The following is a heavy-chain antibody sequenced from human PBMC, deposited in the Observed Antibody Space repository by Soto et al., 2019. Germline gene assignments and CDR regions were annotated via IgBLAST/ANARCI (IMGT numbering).Heavy chain of an antibody. Sequence: QLQLQESGPGLVKPSETLSLTCTVSGGSISSSSYYWGWIRQPPGKGLELIGSIYYSGSTYYTPSLKSRVTISLDTSKTQFSLGRSSVTAADTAVYYCARRGSSSSRGYFDYWGQGTLVTVSS. CDR3: ARRGSSSSRGYFDY. J-gene: IGHJ4*02. CDR1: GGSISSSSYY. V-gene: IGHV4-39*01. CDR2: IYYSGST. D-gene: IGHD6-6*01.